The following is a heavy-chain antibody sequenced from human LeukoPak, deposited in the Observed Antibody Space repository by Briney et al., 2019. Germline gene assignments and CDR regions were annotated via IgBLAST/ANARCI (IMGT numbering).Heavy chain of an antibody. Sequence: GGSLRLSCVGSGFTSIAYALTWVRQAPGKGLEWVSGISGGGVTTYYADSVKGRFTISRDNSKNTLYLQMNSLRADDTAIYYCARNQQLGGHSYYYYGMDVWGQGTTVTVSS. CDR2: ISGGGVTT. D-gene: IGHD3-16*01. V-gene: IGHV3-23*01. CDR3: ARNQQLGGHSYYYYGMDV. J-gene: IGHJ6*02. CDR1: GFTSIAYA.